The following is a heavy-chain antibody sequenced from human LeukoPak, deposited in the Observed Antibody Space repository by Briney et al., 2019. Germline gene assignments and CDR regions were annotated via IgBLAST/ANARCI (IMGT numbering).Heavy chain of an antibody. CDR3: AKGYCSGGSCKYYFDY. CDR2: INPNSGGT. J-gene: IGHJ4*02. V-gene: IGHV1-2*06. Sequence: PGGSLRLSCAASGFTFSSYGMHWVRQAPGQGLEWMGRINPNSGGTNYAQKFQGRVTMTRDTSISTAYMELSRLRSDDTAVYYCAKGYCSGGSCKYYFDYWGQGTLVTVSS. CDR1: GFTFSSYG. D-gene: IGHD2-15*01.